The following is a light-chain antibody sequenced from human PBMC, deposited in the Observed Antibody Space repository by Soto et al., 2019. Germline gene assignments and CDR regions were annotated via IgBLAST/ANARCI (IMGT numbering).Light chain of an antibody. CDR2: DVS. CDR1: SSDVGGYNY. J-gene: IGLJ2*01. V-gene: IGLV2-14*01. Sequence: QSALTQPASVSGSPGQSITISCTGTSSDVGGYNYVSWYQQHPGKAPKLMIYDVSYRPSGVSNRFSGSKSGNTASLTISGLRAEDEADYYCSSFRSSSTPVVFGGGTKLTVL. CDR3: SSFRSSSTPVV.